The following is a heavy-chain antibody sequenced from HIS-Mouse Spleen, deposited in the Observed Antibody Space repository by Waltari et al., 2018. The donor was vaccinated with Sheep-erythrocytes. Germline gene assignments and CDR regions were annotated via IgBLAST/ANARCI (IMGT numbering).Heavy chain of an antibody. V-gene: IGHV1-2*02. J-gene: IGHJ1*01. D-gene: IGHD2-2*01. CDR1: GYTFTGYY. CDR3: ARGYCSSTSCYGYFQH. CDR2: INTNSG. Sequence: QVQLVQSGAEVKKPGASVKVSCNASGYTFTGYYMHWVRQAPGQGLDGIGWINTNSGDTSISRAYMELSRLRSDDTAVYYCARGYCSSTSCYGYFQHWGPGTLVTVSS.